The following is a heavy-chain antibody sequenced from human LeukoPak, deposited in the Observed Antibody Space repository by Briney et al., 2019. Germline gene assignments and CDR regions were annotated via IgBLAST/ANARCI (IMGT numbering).Heavy chain of an antibody. Sequence: GGSLRLSCAASGFTFSGYAMSWVRQAPGKGLEWVSAISGSGGSTYYADSVKGRFTISRDNSKNTLYLQMNSLRAEDTAVYYCSKDLSYYDSSGYEYYFDYWGQGTLVTVSS. J-gene: IGHJ4*02. CDR1: GFTFSGYA. D-gene: IGHD3-22*01. CDR3: SKDLSYYDSSGYEYYFDY. CDR2: ISGSGGST. V-gene: IGHV3-23*01.